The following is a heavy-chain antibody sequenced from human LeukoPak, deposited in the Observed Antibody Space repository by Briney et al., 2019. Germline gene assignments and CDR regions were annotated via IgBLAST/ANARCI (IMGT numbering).Heavy chain of an antibody. V-gene: IGHV4-39*07. Sequence: SETLSLTCTVSGGSISSSSYYWGWIRQPPGKGLEWIGSIYYSGSTYYNPSLKSRVTISVDTSKNQFSLKLSSVTAADTAVYYCARVESSGWQEFDYWGQGTLVTVSS. CDR3: ARVESSGWQEFDY. CDR1: GGSISSSSYY. J-gene: IGHJ4*02. CDR2: IYYSGST. D-gene: IGHD6-19*01.